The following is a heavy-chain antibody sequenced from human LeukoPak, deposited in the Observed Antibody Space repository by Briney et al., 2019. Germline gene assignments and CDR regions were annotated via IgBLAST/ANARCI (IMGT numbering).Heavy chain of an antibody. CDR1: GFTFSDYY. Sequence: GGSLRLSCAASGFTFSDYYMSWIRQAPGKGLEWVSYISSSSSYTNYADSVEGRFTISRDNAKNSLYLQMNSLRAEDTAVYYCARGGRDAFDIWGQGTMVTVSS. J-gene: IGHJ3*02. V-gene: IGHV3-11*06. CDR2: ISSSSSYT. D-gene: IGHD5-12*01. CDR3: ARGGRDAFDI.